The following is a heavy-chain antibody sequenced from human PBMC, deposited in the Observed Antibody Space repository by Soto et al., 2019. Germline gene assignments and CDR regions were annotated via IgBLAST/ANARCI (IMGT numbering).Heavy chain of an antibody. CDR2: VTSSPSSM. V-gene: IGHV3-21*01. CDR1: GFTFSGFS. J-gene: IGHJ4*02. Sequence: GGSLRLSCAASGFTFSGFSMNWVRQAPGKGLEWVSSVTSSPSSMFYADSVKGRFTISRDDAKDSLFLQVNSLRADDTAVYYCAREADFASSGYVPDYWGLGTLVTVSS. D-gene: IGHD3-22*01. CDR3: AREADFASSGYVPDY.